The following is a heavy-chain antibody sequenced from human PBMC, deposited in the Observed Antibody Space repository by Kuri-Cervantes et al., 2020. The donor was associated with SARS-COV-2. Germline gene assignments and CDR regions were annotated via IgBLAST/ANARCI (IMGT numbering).Heavy chain of an antibody. V-gene: IGHV3-23*01. J-gene: IGHJ6*02. Sequence: GESLKISCAASGFTFSSYAMSWVRQAPGKGLEWVSAISGSGGSTYYADSVKGRFTISRDNSKNTLYLQMNSLRAEDTAVYYCAKLYCSSTSCYSYYYYYGMDVWGQGTTVT. CDR3: AKLYCSSTSCYSYYYYYGMDV. CDR2: ISGSGGST. D-gene: IGHD2-2*01. CDR1: GFTFSSYA.